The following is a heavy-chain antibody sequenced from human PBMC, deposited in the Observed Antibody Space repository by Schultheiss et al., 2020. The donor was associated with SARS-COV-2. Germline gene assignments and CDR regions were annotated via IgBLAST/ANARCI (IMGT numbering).Heavy chain of an antibody. CDR1: GGSVSNGYFY. CDR3: ARDLRGSSSMDV. CDR2: IYYMGSI. Sequence: ETLSLTCTVSGGSVSNGYFYWSWIRQPPGKGLEWIGNIYYMGSINYNPSLKSRVTISVDTSNNQFSLKLSSVTAADTAVYYCARDLRGSSSMDVWGQGTTVTVSS. V-gene: IGHV4-61*01. J-gene: IGHJ6*02. D-gene: IGHD6-6*01.